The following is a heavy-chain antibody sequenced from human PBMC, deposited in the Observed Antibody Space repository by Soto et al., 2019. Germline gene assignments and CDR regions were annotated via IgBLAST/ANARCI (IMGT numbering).Heavy chain of an antibody. CDR3: ARDEGYCISTSCQRYGFDP. V-gene: IGHV4-31*03. D-gene: IGHD2-2*01. J-gene: IGHJ5*02. CDR1: GGSISSGGYY. Sequence: QVQLQESGPGLVKPSQTLSLTCTVSGGSISSGGYYWSWIRQHPGKGLEWIGYIYYSGSTYYNPSLKSRVTLSVDTSKNQFSLKLSSVTAADTAVYYCARDEGYCISTSCQRYGFDPWGQGTLGTVSS. CDR2: IYYSGST.